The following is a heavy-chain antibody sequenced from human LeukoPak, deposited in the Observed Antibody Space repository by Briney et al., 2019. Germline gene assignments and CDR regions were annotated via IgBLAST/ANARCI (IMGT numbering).Heavy chain of an antibody. CDR3: ARAITMVRGVMAYYYYYMDV. J-gene: IGHJ6*03. CDR1: GGSISSGDYY. D-gene: IGHD3-10*01. Sequence: KASETLSLTCTVSGGSISSGDYYWSWIRQPPGKGLEWIGYIYYSGSTYYNPSLQSRVTISVDPSQNQFSLKLSSVTAADTVVYYCARAITMVRGVMAYYYYYMDVWGKGTTVTVSS. CDR2: IYYSGST. V-gene: IGHV4-30-4*08.